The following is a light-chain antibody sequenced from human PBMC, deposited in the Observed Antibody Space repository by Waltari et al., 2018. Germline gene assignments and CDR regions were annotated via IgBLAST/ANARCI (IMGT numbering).Light chain of an antibody. CDR3: QQRSKWPGT. CDR2: DAS. J-gene: IGKJ1*01. CDR1: QSVADY. Sequence: LTQSPVTLSLSPGERATLSCRASQSVADYLVWYQQRAGQAPRLLIYDASNRAAGIPDRFSGSGSGTDFTLTISSLEPEDFAVYYCQQRSKWPGTFGQGTKIEIK. V-gene: IGKV3-11*01.